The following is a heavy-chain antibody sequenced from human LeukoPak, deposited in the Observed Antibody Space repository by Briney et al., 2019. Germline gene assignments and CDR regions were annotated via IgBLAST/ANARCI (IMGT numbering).Heavy chain of an antibody. J-gene: IGHJ5*02. CDR1: GDSITKYH. CDR2: IHLRGIT. CDR3: ARLVVSSLLDWFDP. D-gene: IGHD2-21*01. Sequence: SETLSLTCTVSGDSITKYHWSWVRQPPGKGLEYIGFIHLRGITGYNPSLETRVTISRDTSKNLVSLKLNSVPAADTAVYYCARLVVSSLLDWFDPWGQGALVSVSS. V-gene: IGHV4-4*09.